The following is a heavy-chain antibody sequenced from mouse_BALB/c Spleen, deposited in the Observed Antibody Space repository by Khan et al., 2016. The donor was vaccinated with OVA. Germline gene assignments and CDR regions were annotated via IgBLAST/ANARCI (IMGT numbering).Heavy chain of an antibody. CDR3: AREASNWDVSLAY. CDR2: INPDNDGI. CDR1: GYTFTNYV. V-gene: IGHV1S136*01. D-gene: IGHD4-1*01. J-gene: IGHJ3*01. Sequence: VQLQQSGPDLVKPGASVKMSCKASGYTFTNYVMHWVKQKPGQGHAWIGYINPDNDGIRYNEKFKGKATLTSDKSSSTAYMELSSLPAEDSAVYYCAREASNWDVSLAYWGQGTLVTVSA.